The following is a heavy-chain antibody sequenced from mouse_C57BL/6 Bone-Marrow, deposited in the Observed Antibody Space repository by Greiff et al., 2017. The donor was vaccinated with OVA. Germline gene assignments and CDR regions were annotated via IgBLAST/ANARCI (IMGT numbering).Heavy chain of an antibody. Sequence: QVQLQQPGAELVKPGASVKLSCKASGYTFTSYWMHWVKQRPGQGLEWIGMIHPNSGSTNYNEKFKSKATLTVDKSSSTAYMQLSSLTSEDSAVYYCAKSGTTVVVDCDYWGQGTTLTVSS. CDR2: IHPNSGST. V-gene: IGHV1-64*01. D-gene: IGHD1-1*01. CDR3: AKSGTTVVVDCDY. J-gene: IGHJ2*01. CDR1: GYTFTSYW.